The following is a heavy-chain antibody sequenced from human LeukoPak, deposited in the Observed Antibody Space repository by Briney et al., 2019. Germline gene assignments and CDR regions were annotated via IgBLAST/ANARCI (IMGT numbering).Heavy chain of an antibody. CDR1: GYTFTGYY. J-gene: IGHJ4*02. CDR2: INPNSGGT. V-gene: IGHV1-2*02. CDR3: ARSLTMVRAYDY. Sequence: ASVKVSCKASGYTFTGYYMHWVRQAPGQGLEWMGWINPNSGGTNYAQKFQGRVTMTRDTSISTAYMELSRLRSDDTAVYYCARSLTMVRAYDYWGQGTLVTVSS. D-gene: IGHD3-10*01.